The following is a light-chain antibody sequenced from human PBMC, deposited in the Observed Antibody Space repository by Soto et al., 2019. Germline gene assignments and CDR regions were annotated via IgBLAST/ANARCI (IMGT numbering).Light chain of an antibody. V-gene: IGLV2-14*01. CDR3: SSYTTSITLYV. CDR1: SSDVGGYDY. CDR2: EVS. Sequence: QSLLTQPASVSGSPGQSITISCTGTSSDVGGYDYVSWYQQHPGKAPKLMIYEVSNRPSGVSNRLSGSKSGNTASLTISGLQAEDEADYYCSSYTTSITLYVFGSGTKLTVL. J-gene: IGLJ1*01.